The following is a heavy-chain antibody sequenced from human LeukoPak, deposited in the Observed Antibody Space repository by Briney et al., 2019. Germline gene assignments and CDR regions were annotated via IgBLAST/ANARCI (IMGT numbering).Heavy chain of an antibody. V-gene: IGHV3-11*01. CDR3: ARDHRDVGY. CDR2: ISSGSTI. J-gene: IGHJ4*02. CDR1: GFTFSDYY. Sequence: GGSLRLFCAASGFTFSDYYMSWIRQAPGKGLEWVSYISSGSTIYYADSVKGRFTISSDNAKNSLYLQMNNLSAEDTAVYYCARDHRDVGYWGQGTLVTVSS.